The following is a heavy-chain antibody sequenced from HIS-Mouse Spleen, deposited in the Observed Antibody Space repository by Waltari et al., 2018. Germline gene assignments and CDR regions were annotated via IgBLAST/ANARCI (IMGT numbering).Heavy chain of an antibody. J-gene: IGHJ4*02. D-gene: IGHD5-18*01. Sequence: QLQLQESGPGLVKPSETLSLTCTVSGGSISRSSYYWGWISQPPGKGLEWIGSIYYSGSTYYNPSLKSRVTISVDTSKNQFSLKLSSVTAADTAVYYCAVLRGYSYGYPSFFDYWGQGTLVTVSS. CDR2: IYYSGST. CDR1: GGSISRSSYY. V-gene: IGHV4-39*07. CDR3: AVLRGYSYGYPSFFDY.